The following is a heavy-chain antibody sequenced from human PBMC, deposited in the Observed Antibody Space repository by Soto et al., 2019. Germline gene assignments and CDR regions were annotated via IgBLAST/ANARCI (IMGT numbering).Heavy chain of an antibody. V-gene: IGHV3-33*01. CDR3: ARDGGDSSGYSDY. Sequence: QVQLVESGGGVVQPGRSLRLSCAASGFTFSSYGMHWVRQAPGKGLEWVAVIWYDGSNKYYADSVKGRFTISRDNCKNTLYLQMNSLRAEDTAVYYCARDGGDSSGYSDYWGQGTLVTVSS. D-gene: IGHD3-22*01. J-gene: IGHJ4*02. CDR1: GFTFSSYG. CDR2: IWYDGSNK.